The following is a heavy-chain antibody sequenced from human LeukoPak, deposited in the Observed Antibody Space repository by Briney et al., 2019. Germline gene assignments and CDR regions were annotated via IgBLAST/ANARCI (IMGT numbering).Heavy chain of an antibody. CDR1: GGSISSGSYY. D-gene: IGHD6-13*01. J-gene: IGHJ4*02. Sequence: SETLSLTCTVSGGSISSGSYYWSWIRQPAGKGLEWIGRIYTSGSTNYNPSLKSRVTISVDTSKNQFSLKLSSVTAADTAVYYCAREFSSWYTFDYWGQGILVTVSS. V-gene: IGHV4-61*02. CDR2: IYTSGST. CDR3: AREFSSWYTFDY.